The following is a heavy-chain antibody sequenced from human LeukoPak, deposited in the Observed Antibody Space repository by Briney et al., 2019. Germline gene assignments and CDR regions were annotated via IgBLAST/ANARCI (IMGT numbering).Heavy chain of an antibody. CDR1: EFSVGSNY. D-gene: IGHD3-10*01. J-gene: IGHJ4*02. CDR3: TTDEMDGSGSYPSFYY. Sequence: GGSLRLSCAASEFSVGSNYMTWVRQAPGKGLEWVSLIYSGGSTYYADSVKGRFTISRDDSKNTLYLQMNSLKTEDTAVYYCTTDEMDGSGSYPSFYYWGQGTLVTVSS. V-gene: IGHV3-66*01. CDR2: IYSGGST.